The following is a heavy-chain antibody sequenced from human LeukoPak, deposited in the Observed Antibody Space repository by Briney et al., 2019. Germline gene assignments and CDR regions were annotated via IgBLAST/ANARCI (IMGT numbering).Heavy chain of an antibody. J-gene: IGHJ4*02. CDR1: GFTFSSYG. CDR3: ANGPHYNILTGFYKVRSHLDY. CDR2: IRYDGSKK. V-gene: IGHV3-30*02. D-gene: IGHD3-9*01. Sequence: GGSLRLSCAASGFTFSSYGMHRVRQAPGKGLEWVAFIRYDGSKKYYADSVKGRLTISRDNSKNTLYLQMNSLRAEDTAMYYCANGPHYNILTGFYKVRSHLDYWGQGTLVTVSS.